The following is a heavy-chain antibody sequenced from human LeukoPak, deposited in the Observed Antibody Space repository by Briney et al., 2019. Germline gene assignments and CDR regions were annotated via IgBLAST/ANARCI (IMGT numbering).Heavy chain of an antibody. CDR3: ARIASDWGSKYWYFDL. CDR2: INPLSGDT. V-gene: IGHV1-2*02. CDR1: GYTFTGYY. D-gene: IGHD2-21*01. Sequence: ASVKVSCKASGYTFTGYYMHWVRQAPGQGLEWMGWINPLSGDTNYTQKFQARVTMTRDTSISTAYMELTSLRFDDTATYYCARIASDWGSKYWYFDLWGRGTLVTVSS. J-gene: IGHJ2*01.